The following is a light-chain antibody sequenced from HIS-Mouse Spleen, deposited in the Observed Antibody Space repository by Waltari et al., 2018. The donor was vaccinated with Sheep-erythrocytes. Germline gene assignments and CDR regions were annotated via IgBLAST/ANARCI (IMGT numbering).Light chain of an antibody. CDR3: CSYAGSYNHV. J-gene: IGLJ1*01. CDR1: SSDVGGYNY. Sequence: QSALTQPRSVSGSPGQSVTISCTGTSSDVGGYNYVSWYQQHPGNAPKLMIYDVSKRHYVVPDLFSGSKSGNTASLTISGLQSEDEADYYCCSYAGSYNHVFATGTKVTVL. V-gene: IGLV2-11*01. CDR2: DVS.